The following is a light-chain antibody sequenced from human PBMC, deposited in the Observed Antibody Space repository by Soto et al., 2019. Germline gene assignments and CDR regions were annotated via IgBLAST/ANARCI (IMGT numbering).Light chain of an antibody. Sequence: DIQMTQSPSSLSASVGDRVTITCRASQSISSHLNWYQQKPGKAPKLLIYAASSLQSGVPSRFSGSGSGTDFTLTISSLQPEDFATYYCQQSYNTPRTFGQGTKVEIK. V-gene: IGKV1-39*01. CDR3: QQSYNTPRT. CDR1: QSISSH. J-gene: IGKJ1*01. CDR2: AAS.